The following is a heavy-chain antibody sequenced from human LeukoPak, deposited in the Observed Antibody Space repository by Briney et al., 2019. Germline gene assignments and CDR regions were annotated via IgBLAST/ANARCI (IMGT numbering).Heavy chain of an antibody. V-gene: IGHV3-23*01. J-gene: IGHJ3*02. CDR3: ARGRGHAFDI. CDR2: ISGSGSST. CDR1: GFIFSSYA. Sequence: GGSLRLSCAASGFIFSSYAMSWVRQAPGKGLEWVSDISGSGSSTYYADSVKGRFTISRDNAKNSLYLQMNSLRAEDTAVYYCARGRGHAFDIWGQGTMVTVSS.